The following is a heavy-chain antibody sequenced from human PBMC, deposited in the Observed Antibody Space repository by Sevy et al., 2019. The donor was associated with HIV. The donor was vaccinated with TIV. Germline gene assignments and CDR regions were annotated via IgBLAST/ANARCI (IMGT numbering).Heavy chain of an antibody. Sequence: GGSLRLSCATSGFIFGSVGMSWVRQAPGKGLEWVSGIVGSGGGTYYADSVKGRFTISRDNSKNTLYLQMNSLRADDTAVYYCAKEIPDSSNWLTIDYWGQGTLVTVSS. CDR1: GFIFGSVG. CDR2: IVGSGGGT. CDR3: AKEIPDSSNWLTIDY. D-gene: IGHD3-22*01. V-gene: IGHV3-23*01. J-gene: IGHJ4*02.